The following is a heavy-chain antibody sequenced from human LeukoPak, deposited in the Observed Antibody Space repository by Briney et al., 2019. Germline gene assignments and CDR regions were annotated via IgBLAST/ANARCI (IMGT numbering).Heavy chain of an antibody. D-gene: IGHD5-24*01. CDR1: GFTFSGCG. V-gene: IGHV3-30*18. Sequence: GGSLRLSCAASGFTFSGCGMHWVRQAPGKGLEWVALIFYDGTNQYYTDSVKGRFTISRDNSKNTLYLQMNSLKPEDTAVYYCAKDLTDGRALDYWGQGTLVAVSS. CDR2: IFYDGTNQ. CDR3: AKDLTDGRALDY. J-gene: IGHJ4*02.